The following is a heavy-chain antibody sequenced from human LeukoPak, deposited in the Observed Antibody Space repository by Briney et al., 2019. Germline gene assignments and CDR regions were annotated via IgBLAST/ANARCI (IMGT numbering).Heavy chain of an antibody. J-gene: IGHJ6*03. CDR2: ISGSGGST. CDR3: AKEGFYYDILTGYHLPYYYYMDV. V-gene: IGHV3-23*01. Sequence: AGGSLRLSCAASGFTFSSYAMSWVRQAPGKGLEWVSAISGSGGSTYYADSVKGRFTISRDNSKNTLYLQMNSLRAEDTAVYYCAKEGFYYDILTGYHLPYYYYMDVWGKGTTVTVSS. CDR1: GFTFSSYA. D-gene: IGHD3-9*01.